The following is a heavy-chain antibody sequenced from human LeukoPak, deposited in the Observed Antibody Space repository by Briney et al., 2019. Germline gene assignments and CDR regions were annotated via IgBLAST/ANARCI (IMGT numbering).Heavy chain of an antibody. CDR2: IIPIFGTA. CDR1: GGTFCSYA. D-gene: IGHD6-19*01. Sequence: VASVKVSCKASGGTFCSYAISWVRQAPGQGLEWMGGIIPIFGTANYAQKFQGRVTITADESTSTAYMELSSLRSEDTAVYYCARDTADSSGWYDFDYWGQGTLVTVSS. J-gene: IGHJ4*02. V-gene: IGHV1-69*13. CDR3: ARDTADSSGWYDFDY.